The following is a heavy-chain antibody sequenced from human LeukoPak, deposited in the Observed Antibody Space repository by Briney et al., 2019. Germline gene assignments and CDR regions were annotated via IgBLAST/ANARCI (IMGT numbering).Heavy chain of an antibody. Sequence: SETLSLTCTVSGGPISSRSFYWAWIRQPPGKGLEWIGSIYYSGTTYYNPSVKSRVTMSVDTSKKQFSLQLSSVTAADTAVYYCARAFTFPNWFDPWGQGTLVTVSS. CDR1: GGPISSRSFY. CDR2: IYYSGTT. D-gene: IGHD2/OR15-2a*01. CDR3: ARAFTFPNWFDP. J-gene: IGHJ5*02. V-gene: IGHV4-39*01.